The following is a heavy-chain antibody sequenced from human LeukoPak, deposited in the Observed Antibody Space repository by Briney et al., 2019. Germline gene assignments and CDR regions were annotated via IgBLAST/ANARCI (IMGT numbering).Heavy chain of an antibody. J-gene: IGHJ3*02. CDR1: GGSIIDFY. CDR3: VRHKRWLQSPDAFDI. Sequence: SETLSLTCTVSGGSIIDFYWSWIRQPPGKGLEWIGYIYYSGSTIHNPSLESRVTISVDTSKSQFSLKLTSVSAADTAVYYCVRHKRWLQSPDAFDIWGQGTTVTVSS. D-gene: IGHD5-24*01. V-gene: IGHV4-59*08. CDR2: IYYSGST.